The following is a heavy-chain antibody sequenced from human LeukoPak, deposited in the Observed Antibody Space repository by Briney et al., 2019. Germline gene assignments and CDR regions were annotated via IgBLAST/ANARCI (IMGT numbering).Heavy chain of an antibody. Sequence: AGGSLRLSCAASGFLFSSYEMNWVRQAPGKGLEWGSYISTSGGTIYYADSVKGRFTISRDNAKNSLYLPMNSLRAEDTAVYYCARDSYYGGTQDYWGQGTLVTVSS. CDR3: ARDSYYGGTQDY. CDR1: GFLFSSYE. J-gene: IGHJ4*02. V-gene: IGHV3-48*03. CDR2: ISTSGGTI. D-gene: IGHD4-23*01.